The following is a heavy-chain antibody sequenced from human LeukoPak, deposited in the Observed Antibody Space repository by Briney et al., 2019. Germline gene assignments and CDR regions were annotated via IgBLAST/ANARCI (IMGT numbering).Heavy chain of an antibody. D-gene: IGHD2-8*01. V-gene: IGHV4-34*01. CDR2: INHSGST. Sequence: PSETLSLTCAVYGGSFSGYYWSWIRQPPGKGLEWIGEINHSGSTNYNPSLKSRVTISVDTSKNQFSLKLSSVTAAGTAVYYCARDRRYCTNGVCYSNFDYWGQGTLVTVSS. CDR3: ARDRRYCTNGVCYSNFDY. CDR1: GGSFSGYY. J-gene: IGHJ4*02.